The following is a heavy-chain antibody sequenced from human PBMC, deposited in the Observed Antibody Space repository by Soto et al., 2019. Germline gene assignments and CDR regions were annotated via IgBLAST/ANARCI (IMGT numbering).Heavy chain of an antibody. Sequence: PGGSLRLSCAASGFTFSSYGMHWVRQAPGKGLEWVSAISGSGGSTYYADSVKGRFTISRDNSKNALYLQMNSLRAEDTAVYYCAKFEGYSSTLPFDYWGQGTLVTVSS. J-gene: IGHJ4*02. CDR3: AKFEGYSSTLPFDY. V-gene: IGHV3-23*01. CDR1: GFTFSSYG. D-gene: IGHD6-13*01. CDR2: ISGSGGST.